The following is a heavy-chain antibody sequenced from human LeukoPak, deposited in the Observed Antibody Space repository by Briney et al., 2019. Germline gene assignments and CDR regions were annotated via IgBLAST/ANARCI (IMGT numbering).Heavy chain of an antibody. Sequence: GGSLRLSCAASGFTFSSYWMHWVRQAPGKGLVWVSRINTDGRSTSYADSVKGRFTISRDNAKNTNSLRVEDTAVYYCTRDRAPDYWGQGTLVTVSS. CDR2: INTDGRST. J-gene: IGHJ4*02. V-gene: IGHV3-74*01. CDR3: TRDRAPDY. CDR1: GFTFSSYW.